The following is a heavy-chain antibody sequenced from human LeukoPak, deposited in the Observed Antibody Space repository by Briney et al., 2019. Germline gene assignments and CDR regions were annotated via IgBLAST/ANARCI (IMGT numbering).Heavy chain of an antibody. CDR3: ARIDTYYYDSSTYSDAFDI. CDR2: INPNSGTT. CDR1: GYTFTVYY. D-gene: IGHD3-22*01. Sequence: ASVTVSCKASGYTFTVYYMHWVRQAPGQGLEWMGWINPNSGTTGYAQRFQGRVTMTRDTSISTAYMELSRLRSDDTAVYYCARIDTYYYDSSTYSDAFDIWGPGTMVTVSS. J-gene: IGHJ3*02. V-gene: IGHV1-2*02.